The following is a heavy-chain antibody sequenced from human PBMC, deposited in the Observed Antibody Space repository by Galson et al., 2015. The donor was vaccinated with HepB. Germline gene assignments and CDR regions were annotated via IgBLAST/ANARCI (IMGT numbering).Heavy chain of an antibody. CDR3: ARDRDSSGWYYQWVDY. CDR2: ISSSSSYT. V-gene: IGHV3-11*05. D-gene: IGHD6-19*01. CDR1: GFTFSDYY. J-gene: IGHJ4*02. Sequence: SLRLSCAASGFTFSDYYMSWIRQAPGKGLEWVSYISSSSSYTNYADSVKGRFTISRDNAKNSLYLQMNSLRAEDTAVYYCARDRDSSGWYYQWVDYWGQGTLVTVSS.